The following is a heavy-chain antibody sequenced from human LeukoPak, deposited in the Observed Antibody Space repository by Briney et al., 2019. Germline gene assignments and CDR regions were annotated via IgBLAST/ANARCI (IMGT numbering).Heavy chain of an antibody. CDR3: ARGSRSPGVVVPAAIFY. Sequence: ASVKVSCKASGYTFTSYDINWVRQATGQGLEWMGWMNPNSGNTGYAQKFQGRVTMTRNTSISTAYMELSSLRSEDTAVYYCARGSRSPGVVVPAAIFYWGQGTLVTVSS. CDR1: GYTFTSYD. J-gene: IGHJ4*02. V-gene: IGHV1-8*01. CDR2: MNPNSGNT. D-gene: IGHD2-2*01.